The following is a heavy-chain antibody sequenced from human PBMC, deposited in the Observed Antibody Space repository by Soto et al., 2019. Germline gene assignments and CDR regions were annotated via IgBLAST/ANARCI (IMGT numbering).Heavy chain of an antibody. Sequence: QVQLVQSGAEVKKPGASVKISCKASGYTFTRYTMNWVRQAPGQRLEWMGWINPDNGITKSSQKFQDRVIITRDTSASTAYMDLSSLRSEDTAVYYCARGIATGQLDPWGQGTLVTVSS. CDR2: INPDNGIT. D-gene: IGHD2-15*01. CDR3: ARGIATGQLDP. CDR1: GYTFTRYT. J-gene: IGHJ5*02. V-gene: IGHV1-3*01.